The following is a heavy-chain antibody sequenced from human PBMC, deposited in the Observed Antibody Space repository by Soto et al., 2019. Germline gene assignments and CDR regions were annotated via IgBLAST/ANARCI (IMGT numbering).Heavy chain of an antibody. CDR3: ARVQYTWFDP. CDR2: ISAYNGNT. CDR1: GYTFNSYS. J-gene: IGHJ5*02. V-gene: IGHV1-18*04. Sequence: VSVKVSCKSYGYTFNSYSITWVRQAPGQGLEWMGWISAYNGNTNYAQNLQGRVTMTTDRSTSTAYIDLRSLRSAYTAEYCCARVQYTWFDPWCQGTLVTVSS.